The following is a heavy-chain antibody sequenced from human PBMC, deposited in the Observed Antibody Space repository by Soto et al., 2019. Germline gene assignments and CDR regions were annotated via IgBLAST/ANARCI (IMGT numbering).Heavy chain of an antibody. V-gene: IGHV3-7*01. CDR3: ARETSIAARHSLWAFDI. J-gene: IGHJ3*02. CDR1: GFTFSSYW. Sequence: HPGGSLRLSCAASGFTFSSYWMSWVRQAPGKGLEWVANIKQDGSEKYYVDSVKGRFTISRDNAKNSLYLQMNSLRAEDTAVYYCARETSIAARHSLWAFDIWGQGTMVTVSS. D-gene: IGHD6-6*01. CDR2: IKQDGSEK.